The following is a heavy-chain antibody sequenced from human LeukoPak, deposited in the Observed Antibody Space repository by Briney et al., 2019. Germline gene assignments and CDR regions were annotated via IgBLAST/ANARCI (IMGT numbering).Heavy chain of an antibody. Sequence: GGSLRLSCAASGFTFSSHAMSWVRQAPGKGLEWVSAISGSGGSTYYADSVKGRFTISRDNSKNTLYLQMNSLRAEDTAVYYCAKIPRSGYSYYFDYWGQGTLVTVSS. J-gene: IGHJ4*02. CDR1: GFTFSSHA. D-gene: IGHD5-18*01. V-gene: IGHV3-23*01. CDR3: AKIPRSGYSYYFDY. CDR2: ISGSGGST.